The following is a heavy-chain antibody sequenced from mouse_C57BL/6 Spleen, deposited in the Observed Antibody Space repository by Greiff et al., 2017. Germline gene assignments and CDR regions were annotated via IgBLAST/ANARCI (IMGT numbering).Heavy chain of an antibody. D-gene: IGHD1-1*01. J-gene: IGHJ1*03. Sequence: QVTLKVSGPGILQPSQTLSLTCSFSGFSLSTFGMGVGWIRQPSGKGLEWLAHIWWDDDKYYNPALKSRLTISKDTSKNQVFLQIANVDTADTATYYCARFYYYGSSYWYFDVWGTGTTVTVSS. CDR3: ARFYYYGSSYWYFDV. V-gene: IGHV8-8*01. CDR1: GFSLSTFGMG. CDR2: IWWDDDK.